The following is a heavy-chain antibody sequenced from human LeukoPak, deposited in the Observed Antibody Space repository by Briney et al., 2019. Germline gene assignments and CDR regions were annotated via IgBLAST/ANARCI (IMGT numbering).Heavy chain of an antibody. CDR2: IYYSGST. CDR3: ARTEYCTSTSCLDAFDI. D-gene: IGHD2-2*01. Sequence: SETLSLTCTVSGGSISSGDYYWSWIRQPLGKGLEWIGYIYYSGSTYYNPSLKSRVNISVDTSKNQFSLKLSSVTAADTAVYYCARTEYCTSTSCLDAFDIWGQGTMVTVSS. J-gene: IGHJ3*02. CDR1: GGSISSGDYY. V-gene: IGHV4-30-4*01.